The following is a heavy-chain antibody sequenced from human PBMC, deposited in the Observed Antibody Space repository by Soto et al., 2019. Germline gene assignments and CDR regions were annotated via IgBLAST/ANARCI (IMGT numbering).Heavy chain of an antibody. CDR2: ISWDGGST. J-gene: IGHJ4*02. Sequence: EVQLVESGGVVVQPGGSLRLSCAASGFTFDDFTMHWVRQAPGKGLEWVSLISWDGGSTYYADSVKGRFTISRDNSKNSLYLQMNSLGTEDTALYYCAKDLGRGDGYWGQGTLVTVSS. CDR1: GFTFDDFT. D-gene: IGHD3-10*01. V-gene: IGHV3-43*01. CDR3: AKDLGRGDGY.